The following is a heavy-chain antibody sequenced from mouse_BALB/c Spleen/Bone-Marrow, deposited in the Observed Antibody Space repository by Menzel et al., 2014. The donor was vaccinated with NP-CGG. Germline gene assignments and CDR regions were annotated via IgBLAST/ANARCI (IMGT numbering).Heavy chain of an antibody. CDR3: ARGGSYYGMDY. V-gene: IGHV5-12*02. CDR1: GFTFSDYY. Sequence: EVKVVESGGGLVQPGGSLKLSCATSGFTFSDYYMYWVRQTPEKRLEWVAYISNGGGSTYYPDTVKGRFTISRDNAKNTLYRQMSRLKSEDTAMYYCARGGSYYGMDYWGQGTSVTVSS. CDR2: ISNGGGST. J-gene: IGHJ4*01.